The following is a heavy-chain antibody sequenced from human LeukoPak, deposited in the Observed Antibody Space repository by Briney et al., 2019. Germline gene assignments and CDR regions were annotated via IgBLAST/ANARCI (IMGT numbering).Heavy chain of an antibody. D-gene: IGHD3-10*01. CDR2: ISSSSSYI. J-gene: IGHJ4*02. CDR1: GFTFSSYS. CDR3: ARDLGDYYGSGSYSS. V-gene: IGHV3-21*01. Sequence: GGSLRLSCAASGFTFSSYSMNWVHQAPGKGLEWVSSISSSSSYIYYADSVKGRFTISRDNAKNSLYLQMNSLRAEDTAVYYCARDLGDYYGSGSYSSWGQGTLVTVSS.